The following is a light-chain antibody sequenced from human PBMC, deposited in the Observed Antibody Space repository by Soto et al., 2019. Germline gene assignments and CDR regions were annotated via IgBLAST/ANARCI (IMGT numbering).Light chain of an antibody. J-gene: IGLJ2*01. CDR1: NIGSKN. Sequence: SYELTQPLSVSVALGQTARITCGEYNIGSKNVHWCQQKAGQAPLLVIYRNTNRPSGIPERFSGSNSGNTATLIISRAQAGDEADYFCQVWDNSAAHVVFGGGTKVTVL. CDR2: RNT. CDR3: QVWDNSAAHVV. V-gene: IGLV3-9*01.